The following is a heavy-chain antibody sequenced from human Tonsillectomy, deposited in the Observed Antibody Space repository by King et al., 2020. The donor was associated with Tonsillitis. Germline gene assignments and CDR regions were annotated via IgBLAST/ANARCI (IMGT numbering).Heavy chain of an antibody. CDR3: ARDLGLEMGNYYYYYMDV. Sequence: VQLVESGGGLIQPGGSLRLSCAASGFIVSNDYMSWVRQAPGKGLEWVSVLYSGGHTYYADSVKGRFTVSRDNSKNTVYLQMNSLRAEDTAVYYCARDLGLEMGNYYYYYMDVWGKGTRSPSP. D-gene: IGHD5-24*01. V-gene: IGHV3-53*01. J-gene: IGHJ6*03. CDR2: LYSGGHT. CDR1: GFIVSNDY.